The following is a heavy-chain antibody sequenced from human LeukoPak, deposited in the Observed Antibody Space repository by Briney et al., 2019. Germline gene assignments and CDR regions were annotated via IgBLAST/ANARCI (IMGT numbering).Heavy chain of an antibody. D-gene: IGHD3-9*01. CDR2: IKTDGSEK. CDR3: ARGYTGYFP. J-gene: IGHJ5*02. Sequence: GGSLRLSCAASGFTFTNYAMTWVRQAPGKGLEWVANIKTDGSEKYYVDSVKGRFTISRDNAKNSLYLQMNSLRAEDTAVYYCARGYTGYFPWGQGTLVIVSS. CDR1: GFTFTNYA. V-gene: IGHV3-7*03.